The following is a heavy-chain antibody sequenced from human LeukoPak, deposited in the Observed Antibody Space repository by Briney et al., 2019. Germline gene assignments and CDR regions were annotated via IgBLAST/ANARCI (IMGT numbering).Heavy chain of an antibody. CDR1: GFTFSKSW. CDR3: ATFLTTKIDY. D-gene: IGHD4/OR15-4a*01. CDR2: IKEDGSEE. Sequence: GGSLRLSCAVSGFTFSKSWMSWLRQAPGKGLEWVANIKEDGSEEYYVDSVKGRFTISRDNAQNSLYLQMNSLRVEDTAMYYCATFLTTKIDYWGQGTLVTVSS. J-gene: IGHJ4*02. V-gene: IGHV3-7*03.